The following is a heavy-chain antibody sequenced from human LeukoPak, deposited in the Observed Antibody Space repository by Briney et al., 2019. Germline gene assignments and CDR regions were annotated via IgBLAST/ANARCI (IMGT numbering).Heavy chain of an antibody. D-gene: IGHD3-10*01. CDR3: ARDSGMGYFDY. CDR1: AFTFSSYG. Sequence: PGGSLRLSCEASAFTFSSYGMHWVRQAPGKGLEWVAVIWYDGSNKYYADSVKGRFTISRDNSKNTLYLQMNSLRAEDTAVYYCARDSGMGYFDYWGQGTLVTVSS. J-gene: IGHJ4*02. CDR2: IWYDGSNK. V-gene: IGHV3-33*08.